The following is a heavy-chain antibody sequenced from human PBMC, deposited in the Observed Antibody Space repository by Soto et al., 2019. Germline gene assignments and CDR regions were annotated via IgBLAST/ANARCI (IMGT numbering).Heavy chain of an antibody. J-gene: IGHJ4*02. Sequence: SETLSLTCTVSSGSISTSTSYWGWIRQSPGKGLEWIGNIYYSGSTDYNPSLKSRVTVSVDTSKNQFSLKLRSVTAADTAVYYCARMVRGNSNFDYWGQGTLVTVSS. CDR3: ARMVRGNSNFDY. CDR1: SGSISTSTSY. V-gene: IGHV4-39*01. D-gene: IGHD3-10*01. CDR2: IYYSGST.